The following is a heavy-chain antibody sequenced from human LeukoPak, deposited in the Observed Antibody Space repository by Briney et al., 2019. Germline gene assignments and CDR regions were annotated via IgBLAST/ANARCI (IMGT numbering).Heavy chain of an antibody. V-gene: IGHV3-21*01. CDR2: ITSSSSYI. J-gene: IGHJ4*02. D-gene: IGHD3-22*01. CDR1: GFTFSSYS. Sequence: GGSLRLSCAASGFTFSSYSMNWVRQAPGKGLEWVSSITSSSSYIYYADSVKGRFTISRDNAKNSLYLQMNSLRAEDTAVYYCARYCYDSSGYNIYYFDYWGQGTLVTVSS. CDR3: ARYCYDSSGYNIYYFDY.